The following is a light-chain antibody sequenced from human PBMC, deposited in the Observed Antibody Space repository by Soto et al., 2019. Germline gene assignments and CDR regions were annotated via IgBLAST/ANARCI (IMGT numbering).Light chain of an antibody. CDR2: DVS. CDR3: SSYTSSSTWV. Sequence: QSVLTQPASVSGSPGQSITISCTGTSSDVGGYNYVSWYQQHPGKAPKLMIYDVSNRPSGVSNRFSGSKSGNTASLTLSGLQAEDEADYYCSSYTSSSTWVFGGGTQLTVL. J-gene: IGLJ7*01. V-gene: IGLV2-14*01. CDR1: SSDVGGYNY.